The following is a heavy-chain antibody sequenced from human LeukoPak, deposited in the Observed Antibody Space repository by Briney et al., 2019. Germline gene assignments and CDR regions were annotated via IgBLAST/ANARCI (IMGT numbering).Heavy chain of an antibody. Sequence: SETLSLTCTVSGGSISSYYWSWIRQPPGKGLDWIGYIYYSGSTNYNPSLKSRVTISVDTSKNQFSLKLSSVTAADTAVYYCAREGGYDILTGYYHDAFDIWGQGTMVTVSS. CDR3: AREGGYDILTGYYHDAFDI. CDR1: GGSISSYY. V-gene: IGHV4-59*01. D-gene: IGHD3-9*01. CDR2: IYYSGST. J-gene: IGHJ3*02.